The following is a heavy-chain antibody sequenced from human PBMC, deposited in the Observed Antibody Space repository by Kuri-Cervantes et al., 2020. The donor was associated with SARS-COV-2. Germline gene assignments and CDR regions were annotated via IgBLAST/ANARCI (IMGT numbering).Heavy chain of an antibody. J-gene: IGHJ5*02. CDR3: ARRVVAVAVNWFDP. CDR1: GFTFSSYS. CDR2: ISSSSSTI. V-gene: IGHV3-48*04. D-gene: IGHD6-19*01. Sequence: GESLKISCAASGFTFSSYSMNWVRQAPGKGLEWVSYISSSSSTIYYADSVKGRFTISRDNAKNSLYLQMNSLRAEDTAVYYCARRVVAVAVNWFDPWGQGTLVTVSS.